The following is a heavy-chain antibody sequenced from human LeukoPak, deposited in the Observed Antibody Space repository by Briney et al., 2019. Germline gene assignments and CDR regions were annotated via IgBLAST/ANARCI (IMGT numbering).Heavy chain of an antibody. D-gene: IGHD5-24*01. CDR2: IIPIFGTA. V-gene: IGHV1-69*13. CDR3: ARARERWLQVCRGFDY. J-gene: IGHJ4*02. Sequence: SVNVSCKASGGTFSSYAISWMRQAPGQGLEWMGGIIPIFGTANYAQKFQGRVTITADESTSTAYMELSSLRSEDTAVYYCARARERWLQVCRGFDYWGQGTLVTVSS. CDR1: GGTFSSYA.